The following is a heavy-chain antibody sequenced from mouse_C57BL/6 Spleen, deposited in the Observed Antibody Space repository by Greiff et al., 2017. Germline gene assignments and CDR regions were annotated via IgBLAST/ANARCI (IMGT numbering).Heavy chain of an antibody. V-gene: IGHV14-2*01. CDR3: AKGIYYGNYVGAMDY. CDR1: GFNIKDYY. D-gene: IGHD2-1*01. Sequence: EVHLVESGAELVKPGASVKLSCTASGFNIKDYYMHWVKQRTEQGLEWIGMIDPEDGETKYAPKFQGKATITADTSSNTAYLQLSSLTSEDTAVYYCAKGIYYGNYVGAMDYWGQGTSVTVSS. CDR2: IDPEDGET. J-gene: IGHJ4*01.